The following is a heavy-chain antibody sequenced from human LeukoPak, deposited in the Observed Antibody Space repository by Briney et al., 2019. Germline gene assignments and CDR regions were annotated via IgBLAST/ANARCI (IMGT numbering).Heavy chain of an antibody. Sequence: SETPSLTCTVSGGSISSSSYYWGWIRQPPGKGLEWIGYIYYSGSTYYNPSLKSRVTISVDTSKNQFSLKLSSVTAADTAVYYCARGSVVGATRSSYAFDIWGQGTMVTVSS. D-gene: IGHD1-26*01. CDR2: IYYSGST. CDR3: ARGSVVGATRSSYAFDI. V-gene: IGHV4-30-4*08. J-gene: IGHJ3*02. CDR1: GGSISSSSYY.